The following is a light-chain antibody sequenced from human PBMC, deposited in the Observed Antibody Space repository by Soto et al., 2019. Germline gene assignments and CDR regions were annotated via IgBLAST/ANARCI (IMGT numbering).Light chain of an antibody. CDR3: LQDYDYPLT. CDR1: QGIRND. CDR2: GAS. V-gene: IGKV1-6*01. J-gene: IGKJ1*01. Sequence: AIQMTQSPSSLSAAVGDSVTITCRASQGIRNDVGWYQQKPGKAPKLLIYGASNLQDGVPSRFSGSGSGTDFTLTISTLQAEDFATYYCLQDYDYPLTFGQGTKVEI.